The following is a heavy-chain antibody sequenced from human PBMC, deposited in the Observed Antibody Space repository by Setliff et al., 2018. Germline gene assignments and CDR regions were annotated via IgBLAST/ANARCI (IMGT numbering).Heavy chain of an antibody. CDR3: ARRGYYYGWGDSNAFDI. CDR2: IYYSGTT. Sequence: PSETLSLTCTVSGGSISTSSYWGWIRQPPGKGLEWIGSIYYSGTTYYNPSLKSPVTISVDTSKNQFSLKLSSVTAADTAVYYCARRGYYYGWGDSNAFDIWGQGTMVTVSS. V-gene: IGHV4-39*01. D-gene: IGHD3-10*01. J-gene: IGHJ3*02. CDR1: GGSISTSSY.